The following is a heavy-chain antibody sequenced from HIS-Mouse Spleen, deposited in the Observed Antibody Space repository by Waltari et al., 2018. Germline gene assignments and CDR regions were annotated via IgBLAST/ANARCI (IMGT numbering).Heavy chain of an antibody. Sequence: QVQLQQWGAGLLKPSETLSLTCAVYGGSFSGYYWRWIRQPPGKGLEWIREINHNGSNNYNPALKSRVTRSVDTSKNQFSLKRSSVTAADTAVYYCARGLAQVVPASNVYWFDPWGQGTLVTVSS. D-gene: IGHD2-2*01. J-gene: IGHJ5*02. CDR1: GGSFSGYY. V-gene: IGHV4-34*01. CDR2: INHNGSN. CDR3: ARGLAQVVPASNVYWFDP.